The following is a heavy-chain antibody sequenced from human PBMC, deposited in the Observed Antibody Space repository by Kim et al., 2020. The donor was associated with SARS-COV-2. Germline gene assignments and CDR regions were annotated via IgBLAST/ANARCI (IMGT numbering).Heavy chain of an antibody. Sequence: SETLSLTCTVSGGSISSSSYYWGWIRQPPGKGLEWIGSIYYSGSTYYNPSLKSRVTISVDTSKNQFSLKLSSVTAADTAVYYCARQGNLYYYGMDVWGQGTTVTVSS. CDR2: IYYSGST. CDR3: ARQGNLYYYGMDV. CDR1: GGSISSSSYY. J-gene: IGHJ6*02. V-gene: IGHV4-39*01.